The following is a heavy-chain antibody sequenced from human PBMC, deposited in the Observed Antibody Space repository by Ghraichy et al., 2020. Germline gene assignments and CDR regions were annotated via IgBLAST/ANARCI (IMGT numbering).Heavy chain of an antibody. V-gene: IGHV3-23*01. CDR2: ISVCGDAT. D-gene: IGHD6-19*01. J-gene: IGHJ2*01. CDR1: EFTFSNCP. Sequence: GGSLRLSCAASEFTFSNCPMSWVRQAPGKRLEWVSSISVCGDATFYADSVQGRFTVSRDNSKNTLYLQMNSLRDDDTAVYSCARIAVSGRWYFDLWGRGTQVTVSS. CDR3: ARIAVSGRWYFDL.